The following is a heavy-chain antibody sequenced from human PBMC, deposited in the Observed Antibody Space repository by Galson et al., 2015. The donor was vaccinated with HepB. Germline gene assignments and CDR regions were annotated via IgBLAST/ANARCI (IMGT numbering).Heavy chain of an antibody. D-gene: IGHD5-12*01. V-gene: IGHV3-21*01. J-gene: IGHJ6*02. CDR1: GFTFSNYR. CDR3: ARETITNYAMDV. Sequence: SLRLSCAAPGFTFSNYRMNWVRQAPGKGLDWVASITSDSTYIYYGESLEGRFTISRDNAKNSLSLQMSSLRADDTAVYYCARETITNYAMDVWGQGTTAIVYS. CDR2: ITSDSTYI.